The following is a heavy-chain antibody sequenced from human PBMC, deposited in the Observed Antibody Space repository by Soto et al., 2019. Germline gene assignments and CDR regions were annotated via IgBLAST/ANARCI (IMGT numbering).Heavy chain of an antibody. CDR1: SDSISSSNW. J-gene: IGHJ5*02. Sequence: SETLSLTCAVSSDSISSSNWWSWVRQPPGKGLEWIGEIYHSERTNYNPSLKSRVIISVDKSKNQFSLKLSSVTAADTAVYYCTMRGSRSFNWLDPWGQGTLVTVSS. V-gene: IGHV4-4*02. D-gene: IGHD3-16*01. CDR3: TMRGSRSFNWLDP. CDR2: IYHSERT.